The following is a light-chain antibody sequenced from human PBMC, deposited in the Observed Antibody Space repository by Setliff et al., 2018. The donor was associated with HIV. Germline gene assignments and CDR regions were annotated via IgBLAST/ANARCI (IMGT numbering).Light chain of an antibody. V-gene: IGLV2-14*01. J-gene: IGLJ1*01. CDR1: SSDVGGYSY. CDR3: SSYASTNTRT. CDR2: EVR. Sequence: QSALTQPASVSGSPGQSITISCTGTSSDVGGYSYVSWYQQHPGKAPKLIIFEVRNRPSGVSNRFSGSKSGNTASLTISGLQAEDEADYYCSSYASTNTRTFGTGTKVTVL.